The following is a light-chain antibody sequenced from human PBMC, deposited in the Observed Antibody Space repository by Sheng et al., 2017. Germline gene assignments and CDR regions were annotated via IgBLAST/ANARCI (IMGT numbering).Light chain of an antibody. J-gene: IGKJ4*01. Sequence: DIQMTQSPSSLSASVGVRVTITCRASQTIKNDLNWYQQKPGKAPKLLIYAASTLQSGVPSRFSGSGFGTDFTLTISSLQPEDFATYYCQQSSSTPPTFGGGTKVEMK. CDR2: AAS. V-gene: IGKV1-39*01. CDR1: QTIKND. CDR3: QQSSSTPPT.